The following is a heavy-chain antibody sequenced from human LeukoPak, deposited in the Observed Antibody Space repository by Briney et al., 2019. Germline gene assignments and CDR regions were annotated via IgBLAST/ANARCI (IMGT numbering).Heavy chain of an antibody. CDR3: ARHITNSGSAFDL. V-gene: IGHV4-59*08. J-gene: IGHJ2*01. D-gene: IGHD3-10*01. CDR1: DGSISGYY. CDR2: IHYTGIN. Sequence: SETLSLTCTVSDGSISGYYWGWIRQAPGRGLEWIAYIHYTGINNYNPSLKSRAAISVDTSTNQFSLKLTSVTAADTAMYYCARHITNSGSAFDLWGRGTLVTISS.